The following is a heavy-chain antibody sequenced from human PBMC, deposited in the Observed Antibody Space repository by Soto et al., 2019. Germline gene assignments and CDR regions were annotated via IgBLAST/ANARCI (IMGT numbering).Heavy chain of an antibody. CDR1: GFTFSSYA. D-gene: IGHD6-19*01. V-gene: IGHV3-23*01. CDR3: AKTDGKAVAGTNY. J-gene: IGHJ4*02. CDR2: ISGSGGST. Sequence: EVQLLESGGGLVQPGGSLRLSCAASGFTFSSYAMSWVRQAPGKGLEWVSAISGSGGSTYYADSVKGRFTIPRDNSKNTLYLQMNSLRAEDTAVYYCAKTDGKAVAGTNYWGQGTLVTVSS.